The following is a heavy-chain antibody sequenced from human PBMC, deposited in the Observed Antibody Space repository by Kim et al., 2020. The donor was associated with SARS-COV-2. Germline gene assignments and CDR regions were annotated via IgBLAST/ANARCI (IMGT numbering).Heavy chain of an antibody. V-gene: IGHV6-1*01. J-gene: IGHJ6*03. CDR2: TYYRSKWYN. CDR3: ARDFAHYYYYMDV. CDR1: GDSVSSNSAA. Sequence: SQTLSLTCAISGDSVSSNSAAWNWIRQSPSRCLEWLGRTYYRSKWYNDYAVSVKSRITINPDTSKNPFYLQLNSVTPEDTDVYYCARDFAHYYYYMDVWGQGTTVTVSS.